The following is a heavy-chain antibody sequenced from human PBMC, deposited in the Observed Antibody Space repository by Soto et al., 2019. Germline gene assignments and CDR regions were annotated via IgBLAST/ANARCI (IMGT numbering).Heavy chain of an antibody. CDR2: VYDTWST. D-gene: IGHD3-10*01. CDR3: VRQAIGFLHGLVDV. CDR1: SGPSKSHN. Sequence: QVRVQQSGPGLVKPSETLPLTCTVSSGPSKSHNWGWIRQPPGRGLEWIGYVYDTWSTSYNPSLKSRVTVSADTSTNRISLTLRFVTAADTAVYYCVRQAIGFLHGLVDVWGQGTTVIVSS. J-gene: IGHJ6*01. V-gene: IGHV4-59*08.